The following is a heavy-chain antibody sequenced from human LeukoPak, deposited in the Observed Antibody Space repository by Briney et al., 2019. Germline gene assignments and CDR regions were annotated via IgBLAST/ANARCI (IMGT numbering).Heavy chain of an antibody. Sequence: GGSLRLSCAASGFTFSDYYMSWVRQAPGKGLEWVSAISGSGGSTYYADSVKGRFTISRDNSKNTLYLQMNSLRAEDTAAYYCAKVGHCSGGSCYPDYYYYGMDVWGQGTTVTVSS. D-gene: IGHD2-15*01. J-gene: IGHJ6*02. CDR2: ISGSGGST. CDR1: GFTFSDYY. V-gene: IGHV3-23*01. CDR3: AKVGHCSGGSCYPDYYYYGMDV.